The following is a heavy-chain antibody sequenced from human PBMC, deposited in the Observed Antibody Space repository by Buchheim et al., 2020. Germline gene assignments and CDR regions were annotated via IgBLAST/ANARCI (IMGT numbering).Heavy chain of an antibody. D-gene: IGHD2-21*01. CDR1: AGSISRYY. J-gene: IGHJ5*02. CDR3: ARTDWSWLDP. V-gene: IGHV4-59*01. CDR2: IDYSGST. Sequence: QVQLRESGPGLVKTSETLSLTCTVSAGSISRYYWSWIRQPPGKELEWIGYIDYSGSTNYNPSLKSRVTMSIDTSRSQFSLNLTSVTAADTAVYYCARTDWSWLDPWGLGTL.